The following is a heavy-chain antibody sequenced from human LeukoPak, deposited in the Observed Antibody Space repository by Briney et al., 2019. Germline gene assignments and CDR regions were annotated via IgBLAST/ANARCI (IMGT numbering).Heavy chain of an antibody. CDR1: GYTFTSYD. D-gene: IGHD2-2*01. CDR2: MNPNSGNT. Sequence: GASVKVSCKASGYTFTSYDINWVRQATGQGLEWMGWMNPNSGNTGYAQKFQGRVTMTRNTSISTAYMELSSLRSEDTAVYYCARVGLYCSSTSCYAALDYWGQGTLVTVSS. V-gene: IGHV1-8*01. J-gene: IGHJ4*02. CDR3: ARVGLYCSSTSCYAALDY.